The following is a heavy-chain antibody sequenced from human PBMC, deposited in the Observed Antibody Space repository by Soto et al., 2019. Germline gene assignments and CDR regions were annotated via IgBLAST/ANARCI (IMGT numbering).Heavy chain of an antibody. V-gene: IGHV3-48*03. CDR1: GFTFSSYE. Sequence: EVQLVESGGGLVQPGGSLRLSCAASGFTFSSYEMNWVRQAPGKGLEWVSYISSSGSTIYYADSVKGRFTISRDNAKNSLYLQMNSRRAEDTAVYYCARDHKGGYYYYGMDVWGQGTTVTVSS. CDR3: ARDHKGGYYYYGMDV. CDR2: ISSSGSTI. J-gene: IGHJ6*02.